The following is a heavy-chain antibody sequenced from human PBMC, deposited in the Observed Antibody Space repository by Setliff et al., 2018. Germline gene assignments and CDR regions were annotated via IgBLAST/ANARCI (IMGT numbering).Heavy chain of an antibody. CDR1: GGSLSGAS. CDR2: VFYSGAT. J-gene: IGHJ4*02. CDR3: AKGGTYRYFDY. V-gene: IGHV4-61*08. Sequence: SETLSLTCTVSGGSLSGASIVTWIRQPPGKGLEFIGYVFYSGATKYDPSLKSRVTMSVDTSKDQFSLKLRSVTAADTAMYYCAKGGTYRYFDYWGQGTLVTVSS.